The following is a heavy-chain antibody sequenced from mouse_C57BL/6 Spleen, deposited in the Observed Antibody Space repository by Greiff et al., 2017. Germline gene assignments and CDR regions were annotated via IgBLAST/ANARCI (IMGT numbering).Heavy chain of an antibody. CDR1: GYAFSSSW. D-gene: IGHD2-3*01. CDR3: ARPYYDGYSSFAY. CDR2: IYPGDGDT. Sequence: VQLQQSGPELVKPGASVKISCKASGYAFSSSWMNWVKQRPGKGLEWIGRIYPGDGDTNYNGKVKGKATLTADKSSSTAYMQLSSLTSEDSAVYFCARPYYDGYSSFAYWGQGTLVTVSA. J-gene: IGHJ3*01. V-gene: IGHV1-82*01.